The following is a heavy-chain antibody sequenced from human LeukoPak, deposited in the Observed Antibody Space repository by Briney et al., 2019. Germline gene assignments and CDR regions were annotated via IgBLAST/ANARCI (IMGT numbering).Heavy chain of an antibody. D-gene: IGHD3-3*01. J-gene: IGHJ4*02. Sequence: SETLSLTCTVSGGSISSYYWSSIRQPPGKGLEWIGYIYYSGSTNYNPSLKSRVTISVDTSKNQFSLKLSSVTAADTAVYYCARGLFGVFDYWGQGTLVTVSS. CDR2: IYYSGST. CDR3: ARGLFGVFDY. CDR1: GGSISSYY. V-gene: IGHV4-59*01.